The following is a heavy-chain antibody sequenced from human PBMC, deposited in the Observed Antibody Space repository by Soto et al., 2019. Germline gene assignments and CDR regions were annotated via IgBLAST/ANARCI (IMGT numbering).Heavy chain of an antibody. CDR1: GFTFSSCG. CDR2: IWYDGSNK. D-gene: IGHD4-17*01. CDR3: ARDPSPPYADSPYYVMDV. J-gene: IGHJ6*02. V-gene: IGHV3-33*01. Sequence: QVQLVESGGGVVQPGRSLRLSCAASGFTFSSCGMHWVRQAPGKGLEWVAVIWYDGSNKYYADSVKGRFTISRNNSKNSLYLQMNSLRAEDTAVYYCARDPSPPYADSPYYVMDVWGQGPTVTVSS.